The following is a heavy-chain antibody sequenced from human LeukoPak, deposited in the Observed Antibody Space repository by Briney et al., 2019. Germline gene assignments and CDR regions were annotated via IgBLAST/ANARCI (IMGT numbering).Heavy chain of an antibody. CDR2: ISGSGGST. Sequence: GGSLRLSCAASGFTFSSYAMSWVRQAPGKGLEWVSAISGSGGSTYYADSVKGRFTISRDNSKNTLYLQMNSLRAKDTAVYYCAKVMTRTMVRGAPPSDYWGQGTLVTVSS. V-gene: IGHV3-23*01. CDR3: AKVMTRTMVRGAPPSDY. D-gene: IGHD3-10*01. J-gene: IGHJ4*02. CDR1: GFTFSSYA.